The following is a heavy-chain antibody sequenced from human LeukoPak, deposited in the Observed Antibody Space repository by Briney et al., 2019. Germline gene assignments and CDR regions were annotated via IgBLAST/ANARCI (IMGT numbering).Heavy chain of an antibody. CDR3: TRMRGYTYGYWYLDL. V-gene: IGHV1-8*01. Sequence: ASVKVSCKAAGYTFSSYDINWVRQAPGQGLEYMGWMNPSSGNTGYTQKFQGRITMTRDTSIGTAYMELSSLKSEDTALYYCTRMRGYTYGYWYLDLWGRGTLVTASS. CDR2: MNPSSGNT. CDR1: GYTFSSYD. J-gene: IGHJ2*01. D-gene: IGHD5-18*01.